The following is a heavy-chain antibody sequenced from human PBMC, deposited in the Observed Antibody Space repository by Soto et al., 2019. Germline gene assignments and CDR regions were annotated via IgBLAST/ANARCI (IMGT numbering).Heavy chain of an antibody. D-gene: IGHD3-16*01. CDR2: INYSGST. CDR1: CGSFSGYF. CDR3: QGGDF. V-gene: IGHV4-34*01. J-gene: IGHJ4*02. Sequence: KPSETLSLTCALSCGSFSGYFWSWVRQSPDKGLEWIGEINYSGSTYYNPSFKSRLTISVDTSKSQISLTLTSVTAADSAVYYCQGGDFWGQGTRVTSPQ.